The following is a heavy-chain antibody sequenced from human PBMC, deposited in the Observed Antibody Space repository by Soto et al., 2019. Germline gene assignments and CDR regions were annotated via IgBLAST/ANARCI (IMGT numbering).Heavy chain of an antibody. J-gene: IGHJ6*02. Sequence: EVQLVETGGGLIQPGGSLRLSCAASGFTVSSNYMSWVRQAPGKGLECVSVIYIGGSTYYADSVKGRFTISRDNSKNTLYLQMNSLRAEDTAVYHCARSPGVSSSPPGWLGMDVWGQGTTVTVSS. D-gene: IGHD6-6*01. CDR1: GFTVSSNY. V-gene: IGHV3-53*02. CDR2: IYIGGST. CDR3: ARSPGVSSSPPGWLGMDV.